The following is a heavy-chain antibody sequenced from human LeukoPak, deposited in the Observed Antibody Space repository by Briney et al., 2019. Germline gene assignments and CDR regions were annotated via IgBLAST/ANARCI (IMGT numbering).Heavy chain of an antibody. CDR3: AKGHCSSTSCSRGNAFDI. CDR2: ISGSGGST. Sequence: PGGSLRLSCAASGFTFSSYAMSWVRQAPGKGLEWVSAISGSGGSTYYADSVKGRFTISRDNSKNTLYLQMNSLRAEDTAVYHCAKGHCSSTSCSRGNAFDIWGQGTMVTVSS. CDR1: GFTFSSYA. D-gene: IGHD2-2*01. V-gene: IGHV3-23*01. J-gene: IGHJ3*02.